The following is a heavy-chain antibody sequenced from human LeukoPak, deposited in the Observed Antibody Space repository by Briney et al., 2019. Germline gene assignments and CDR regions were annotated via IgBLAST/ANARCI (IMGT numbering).Heavy chain of an antibody. CDR3: ARGEYYDSSGYVGFDY. D-gene: IGHD3-22*01. CDR2: MNPNSGNT. CDR1: GYTFTSYD. J-gene: IGHJ4*02. V-gene: IGHV1-8*01. Sequence: ASVKVSCKASGYTFTSYDINWVRQATGQGLEWMGWMNPNSGNTGYAQKFQGRVTMTRNTSISTAYMELSSLRSEDTAVYYCARGEYYDSSGYVGFDYWGQGTLVTVSS.